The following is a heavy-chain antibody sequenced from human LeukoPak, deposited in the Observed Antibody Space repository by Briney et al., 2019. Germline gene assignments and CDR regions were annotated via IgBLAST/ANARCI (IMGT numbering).Heavy chain of an antibody. J-gene: IGHJ4*02. CDR1: GGSISSYY. CDR3: AHGRDGYNFDY. CDR2: IYYSGT. V-gene: IGHV4-59*01. Sequence: PSETLSLTCTVSGGSISSYYWSWIRQPPGKGLEWIGYIYYSGTNYNPSLKSRVTISVDTSKNQFSLKLTSVTAADTAVYYCAHGRDGYNFDYWGQGTLVSVSS. D-gene: IGHD5-24*01.